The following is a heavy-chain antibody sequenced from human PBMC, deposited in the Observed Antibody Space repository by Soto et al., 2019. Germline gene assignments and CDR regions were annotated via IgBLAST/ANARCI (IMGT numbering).Heavy chain of an antibody. CDR2: ISSSSSYI. V-gene: IGHV3-21*01. CDR3: ARTMIVVARGYYYGMDV. D-gene: IGHD3-22*01. J-gene: IGHJ6*02. Sequence: RRLSCAASGFTFSSYSMNWVRQAPGKGLEWVSSISSSSSYIYYADSVKGRFTISRDNAKNSLYLQMNSLRAEDTAVYYCARTMIVVARGYYYGMDVWGQGTTVTVSS. CDR1: GFTFSSYS.